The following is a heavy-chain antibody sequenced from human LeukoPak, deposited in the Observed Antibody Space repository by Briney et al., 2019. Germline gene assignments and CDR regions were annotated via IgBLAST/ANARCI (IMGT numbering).Heavy chain of an antibody. CDR3: ARTLRGDYYGSASLDN. CDR1: GGSINTFY. D-gene: IGHD3-10*01. Sequence: SETLSLTCTVSGGSINTFYWSWTRQPPGKGLEWIGDVSYSGATVYSPSLKSRVTILLDTSKKEFSLKLSSVTTADTAVYYCARTLRGDYYGSASLDNWGQGTLVTVAS. CDR2: VSYSGAT. J-gene: IGHJ4*02. V-gene: IGHV4-59*01.